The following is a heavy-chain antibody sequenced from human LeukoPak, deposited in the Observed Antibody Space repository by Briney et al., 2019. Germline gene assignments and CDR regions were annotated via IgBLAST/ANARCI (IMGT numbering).Heavy chain of an antibody. D-gene: IGHD4-11*01. CDR2: IYYSGSA. CDR1: GGSISSYY. J-gene: IGHJ3*02. Sequence: PSETLSLTCTVSGGSISSYYWSWMRQPPGKGLEWIGYIYYSGSANYNPSLKSRVTISVDTSKNQLSLELSSVTAADTAVYYCARDSTVAGWGYAFDIWGQGTMVTVSS. V-gene: IGHV4-59*01. CDR3: ARDSTVAGWGYAFDI.